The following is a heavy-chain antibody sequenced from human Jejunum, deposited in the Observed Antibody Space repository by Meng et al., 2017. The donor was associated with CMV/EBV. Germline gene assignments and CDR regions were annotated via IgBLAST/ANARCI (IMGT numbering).Heavy chain of an antibody. V-gene: IGHV6-1*01. CDR2: TYYRSKWYS. CDR3: ARGEDSSLDY. J-gene: IGHJ4*02. CDR1: GDSVSSNTVA. Sequence: QVPRPQAGPGLVKPSQTLSLTCAISGDSVSSNTVAWNWIRLSPSRGLEWLGRTYYRSKWYSEYTVSVRSRISITPDTSKNQFSLQLTSVTPDDTAVYYCARGEDSSLDYWGQGTLVTVSS. D-gene: IGHD6-13*01.